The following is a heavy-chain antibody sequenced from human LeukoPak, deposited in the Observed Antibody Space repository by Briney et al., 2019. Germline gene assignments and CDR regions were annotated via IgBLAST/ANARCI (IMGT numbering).Heavy chain of an antibody. D-gene: IGHD3-3*01. V-gene: IGHV3-9*01. J-gene: IGHJ4*02. CDR3: AKGPFGVGYYFDY. Sequence: GGSLRLSCAASGFTFDDYAMHWVRQAPGKGLEWVSGISWNSGSIGYADSVKGRFTISRDNSKNSLYLQMNSLRTEDTALYYCAKGPFGVGYYFDYWGQGTLVTVSS. CDR1: GFTFDDYA. CDR2: ISWNSGSI.